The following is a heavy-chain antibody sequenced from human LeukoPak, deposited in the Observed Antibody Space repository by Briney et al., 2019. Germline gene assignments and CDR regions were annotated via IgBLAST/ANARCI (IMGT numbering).Heavy chain of an antibody. V-gene: IGHV4-31*03. CDR2: IYYSGST. CDR3: ARALFLQERLVLNAFDP. Sequence: SETLSLTCTVSGGSISSGGYYWSWIRQHPGKGLEWIGYIYYSGSTYYNPSLKSRVTISVDTSKNQFSLKLSSVTAADTAVYYCARALFLQERLVLNAFDPWGQGTLVTVSS. D-gene: IGHD6-6*01. J-gene: IGHJ5*02. CDR1: GGSISSGGYY.